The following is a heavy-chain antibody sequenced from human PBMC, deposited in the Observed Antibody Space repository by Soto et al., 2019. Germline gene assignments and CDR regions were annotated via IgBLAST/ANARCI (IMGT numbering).Heavy chain of an antibody. J-gene: IGHJ5*02. CDR3: ARSLPRWIVVVVAATWGWFDP. CDR2: INPNSGGT. Sequence: QVRLVQSGAEVKKPGASVKVSCKASGYTFTGSYMHWVRRAPGQGLEWMGWINPNSGGTNYAQKFQGSVTMTRDTSSSTAYTGLSRLRSDDTAVYSCARSLPRWIVVVVAATWGWFDPWGQGTLVTVSS. V-gene: IGHV1-2*02. D-gene: IGHD2-15*01. CDR1: GYTFTGSY.